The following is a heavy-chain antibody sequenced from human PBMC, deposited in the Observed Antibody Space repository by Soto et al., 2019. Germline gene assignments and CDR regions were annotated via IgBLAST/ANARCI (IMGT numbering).Heavy chain of an antibody. CDR1: GYTFTTYG. CDR2: ISAYNGNT. J-gene: IGHJ5*02. V-gene: IGHV1-18*01. D-gene: IGHD3-9*01. CDR3: ARSYDILTGYDRFDP. Sequence: ASVKVSCKASGYTFTTYGISWVRQAPGQGLEWMGWISAYNGNTNYAQKLQGRVTMTTDTSTSTAYMELRSLRSDDTAVYYCARSYDILTGYDRFDPWGQGTLVTVSS.